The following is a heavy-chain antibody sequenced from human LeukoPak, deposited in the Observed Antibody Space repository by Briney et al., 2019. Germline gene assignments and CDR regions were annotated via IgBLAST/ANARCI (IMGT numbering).Heavy chain of an antibody. D-gene: IGHD6-13*01. CDR1: GGSISSYC. Sequence: PSETLSLTCTVSGGSISSYCWSWIRQPPGKGLEWIGYIYYSGSTNYNPSLKSRVTISVDTSKNQFSLKLSSVTAADTAVYYCARHDEGGIAAAGTSFDYWGQGTLVTVSS. CDR2: IYYSGST. J-gene: IGHJ4*02. CDR3: ARHDEGGIAAAGTSFDY. V-gene: IGHV4-59*08.